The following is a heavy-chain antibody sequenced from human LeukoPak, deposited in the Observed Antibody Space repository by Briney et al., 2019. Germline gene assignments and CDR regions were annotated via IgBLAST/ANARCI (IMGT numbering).Heavy chain of an antibody. CDR3: ARDLKLELRSDY. V-gene: IGHV3-7*01. Sequence: GGSLRLSCAASGFTFSSNWMSCVRPPPGKGLEWVANIKQDGSEKYHVDSVKGRFTISRDNAKNSLYLQMNSLRAEDTAVYYCARDLKLELRSDYWGQGTLVTVSS. J-gene: IGHJ4*02. D-gene: IGHD1-7*01. CDR2: IKQDGSEK. CDR1: GFTFSSNW.